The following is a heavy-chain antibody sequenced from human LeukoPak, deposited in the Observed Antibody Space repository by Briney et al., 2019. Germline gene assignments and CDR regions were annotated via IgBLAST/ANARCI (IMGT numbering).Heavy chain of an antibody. J-gene: IGHJ5*02. CDR2: IYYSGST. D-gene: IGHD3-9*01. CDR1: GGSISSSNYY. CDR3: ARAPIYDILTGYFNWFDP. Sequence: SETLSLTCTVSGGSISSSNYYWGWIRQPPGKGLEWIGNIYYSGSTYYNPSLKSRVTISVDTSKNQFSLKLSSVTAADTAVYYCARAPIYDILTGYFNWFDPWGQGTLVTVSS. V-gene: IGHV4-39*01.